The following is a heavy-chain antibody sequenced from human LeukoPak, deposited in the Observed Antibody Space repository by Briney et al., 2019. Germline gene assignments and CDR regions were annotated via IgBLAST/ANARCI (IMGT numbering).Heavy chain of an antibody. V-gene: IGHV4-39*01. D-gene: IGHD2-15*01. J-gene: IGHJ4*02. CDR1: GGSISSSSYY. CDR2: IYYSGST. Sequence: SSETLSLTCTVSGGSISSSSYYWGWIRQPPGKGLEWIGSIYYSGSTYYNPAPKSRVTISVETSKNQFSLKLSFVTAADTAVYYCARQTDVVAATSGGRSRSYYFDYWGQGTLVTVSS. CDR3: ARQTDVVAATSGGRSRSYYFDY.